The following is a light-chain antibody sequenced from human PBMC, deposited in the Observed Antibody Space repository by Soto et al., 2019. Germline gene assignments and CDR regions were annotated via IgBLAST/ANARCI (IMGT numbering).Light chain of an antibody. Sequence: SVLTKPASGNSFPGRSGGITSTRTSSDVGGYNYVSWYQQHPGKAPKLMIQDVINRPSGVSDRFSGSKSGNTASLTISGLQAEDEADYYCSSYTSTSTYVFGSGTKVTVL. CDR3: SSYTSTSTYV. CDR1: SSDVGGYNY. J-gene: IGLJ1*01. V-gene: IGLV2-14*01. CDR2: DVI.